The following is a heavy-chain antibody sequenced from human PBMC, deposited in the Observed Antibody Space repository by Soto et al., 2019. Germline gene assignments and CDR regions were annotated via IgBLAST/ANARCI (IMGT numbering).Heavy chain of an antibody. CDR3: ARDSYDSSGYYPRDAFDI. Sequence: TLSLTWTVSGGYISTGGYYWGWIRQRSGKGLEWIGYIYYSGSTYYNPSVKSRVTISVDTSKNQFSLKLSSVTAADTAVYYCARDSYDSSGYYPRDAFDIWGQGTMVT. CDR2: IYYSGST. D-gene: IGHD3-22*01. V-gene: IGHV4-31*02. CDR1: GGYISTGGYY. J-gene: IGHJ3*02.